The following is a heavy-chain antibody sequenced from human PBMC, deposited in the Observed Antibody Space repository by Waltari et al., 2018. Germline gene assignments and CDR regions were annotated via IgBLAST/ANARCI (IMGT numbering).Heavy chain of an antibody. CDR3: ASGGGYTNGWDY. V-gene: IGHV4-39*07. D-gene: IGHD2-8*01. CDR1: GGSISSRNYY. CDR2: IYYSGDT. J-gene: IGHJ4*02. Sequence: QPLLQESGPGLVKPPETLSLTCSVSGGSISSRNYYWSWSRQPPGKGLEWIGNIYYSGDTYYNPSLKSRVTISLDTSKNQFSLKLRSVLAADTAVYFCASGGGYTNGWDYWGQGTLVTVSS.